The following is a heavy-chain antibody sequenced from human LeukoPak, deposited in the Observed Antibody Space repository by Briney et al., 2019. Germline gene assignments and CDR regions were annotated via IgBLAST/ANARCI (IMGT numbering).Heavy chain of an antibody. CDR2: IDWDDDK. CDR1: VFSLSPSGMC. CDR3: ARVPYSSSWYSFDY. V-gene: IGHV2-70*01. J-gene: IGHJ4*02. Sequence: SGPALVKPTQTLTLTCTFSVFSLSPSGMCVSWIRQPPGNALEWLALIDWDDDKYDSTSLKTRLTISKDTSKNQVVLTMTNMDPVDTATYYCARVPYSSSWYSFDYWGQGNLVTVSS. D-gene: IGHD6-13*01.